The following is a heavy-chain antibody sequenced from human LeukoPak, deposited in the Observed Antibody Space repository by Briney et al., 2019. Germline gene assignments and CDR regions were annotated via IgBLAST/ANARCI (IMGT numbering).Heavy chain of an antibody. J-gene: IGHJ3*02. V-gene: IGHV1-18*01. CDR1: GYTFTSYG. D-gene: IGHD2-2*01. CDR3: ARDSVVVPAAQDHDAFDI. Sequence: GASVKVSCKASGYTFTSYGISWVRQAPGQGLEWMGWISAYNGNTNYAQKLQGRVTMTTDTSTSTAYMELRSLRSDDTAMYYCARDSVVVPAAQDHDAFDIWGQETMVTVSS. CDR2: ISAYNGNT.